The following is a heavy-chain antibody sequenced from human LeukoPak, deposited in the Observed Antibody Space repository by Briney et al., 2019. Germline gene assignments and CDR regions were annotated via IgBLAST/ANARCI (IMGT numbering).Heavy chain of an antibody. V-gene: IGHV4-61*02. Sequence: PSETLSLTCTVSGGSISSGSYYWSWIRQPAGKGLEWIGRIYTSGSTNYNPSLKSRVTISVDTSKNQFSLKLSSVTAADTAVYYCARDRGGYCSSTSCHNDAFDIWGQGTMVTVSS. D-gene: IGHD2-2*02. CDR1: GGSISSGSYY. CDR2: IYTSGST. CDR3: ARDRGGYCSSTSCHNDAFDI. J-gene: IGHJ3*02.